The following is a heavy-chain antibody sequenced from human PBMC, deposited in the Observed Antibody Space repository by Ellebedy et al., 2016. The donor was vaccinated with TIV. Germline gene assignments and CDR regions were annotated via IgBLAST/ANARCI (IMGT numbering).Heavy chain of an antibody. V-gene: IGHV3-7*01. CDR2: INQDGREK. CDR1: GFSFSSYW. Sequence: GESLKISCAASGFSFSSYWMAWVRQAPGKGLEWVANINQDGREKYYVDSVKGRFTISRDNAQTSLYLQMNSLRADDTAVYYCATDGSYGDYLSPAHAFEIWGQGTVVAVSS. D-gene: IGHD4-17*01. CDR3: ATDGSYGDYLSPAHAFEI. J-gene: IGHJ3*02.